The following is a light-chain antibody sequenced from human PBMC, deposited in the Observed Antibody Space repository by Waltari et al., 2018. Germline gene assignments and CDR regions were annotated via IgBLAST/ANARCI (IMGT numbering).Light chain of an antibody. CDR3: QHYESLPVT. J-gene: IGKJ1*01. Sequence: EIVLKQPPGPLSLSQGERATLSCRASQSISKYLAWYQQKPGQAPRLLIYHASSRAAGIPDRFSGSGSGTDFSLSISRLEPEDFAVYYCQHYESLPVTFGQGTKVEIK. CDR1: QSISKY. V-gene: IGKV3-20*01. CDR2: HAS.